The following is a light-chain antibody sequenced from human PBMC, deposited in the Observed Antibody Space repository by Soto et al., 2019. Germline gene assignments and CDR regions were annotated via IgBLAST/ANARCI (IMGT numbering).Light chain of an antibody. CDR1: QSLVHSDENTY. CDR2: EVS. CDR3: MQTTQFPLT. V-gene: IGKV2-24*01. J-gene: IGKJ4*01. Sequence: DIVLTQTPLSSPVTLGQPASISCRSSQSLVHSDENTYLNWLQQRPGQPPRLLIYEVSNRFSGVPDRFSGSGAGTDFTLEISRVEAEDVGVYYCMQTTQFPLTFGAGTKVEIK.